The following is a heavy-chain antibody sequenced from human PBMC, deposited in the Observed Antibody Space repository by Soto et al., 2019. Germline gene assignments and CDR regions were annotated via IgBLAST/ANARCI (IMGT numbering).Heavy chain of an antibody. CDR1: GYSFTSYW. CDR2: IDPSDSYT. D-gene: IGHD6-13*01. CDR3: ARQKNQEQQLARVDWYFDL. V-gene: IGHV5-10-1*03. Sequence: EVQLVQSGAEVKKPGESLRISCKGSGYSFTSYWISWVRQMPGKGLEWMGRIDPSDSYTNYSPSFQGHVTISADKSISTAYLQWSSLKASDTAMYYCARQKNQEQQLARVDWYFDLWGRGTLVTVSS. J-gene: IGHJ2*01.